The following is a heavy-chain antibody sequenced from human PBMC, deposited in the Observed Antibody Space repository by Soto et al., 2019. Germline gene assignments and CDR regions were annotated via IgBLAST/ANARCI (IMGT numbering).Heavy chain of an antibody. J-gene: IGHJ3*02. CDR1: GGSINYSY. CDR2: ISYTGSA. D-gene: IGHD3-10*01. V-gene: IGHV4-59*12. Sequence: SETLSLTCTVSGGSINYSYWTWIRQPPGKGLEWIGYISYTGSANYNASLKSRLTISVDTSKNQFSLKLSSVTAADTAVYYCARVAGLLWFGELQDAFDIWVQGTMVTVSS. CDR3: ARVAGLLWFGELQDAFDI.